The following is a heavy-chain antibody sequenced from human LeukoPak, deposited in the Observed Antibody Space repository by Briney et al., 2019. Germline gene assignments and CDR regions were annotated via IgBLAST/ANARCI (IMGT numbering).Heavy chain of an antibody. CDR2: IWYDGSNK. J-gene: IGHJ4*02. CDR3: AREGPRGNSQFDY. CDR1: GFTFSSYG. V-gene: IGHV3-33*01. D-gene: IGHD2/OR15-2a*01. Sequence: GGALRLSCAASGFTFSSYGMHWVRQAPGKGLEWVALIWYDGSNKYYADSVKGRLTISRDNSKNTLYLQMNSLRAEDTAVYYCAREGPRGNSQFDYWGQGTLVTVSS.